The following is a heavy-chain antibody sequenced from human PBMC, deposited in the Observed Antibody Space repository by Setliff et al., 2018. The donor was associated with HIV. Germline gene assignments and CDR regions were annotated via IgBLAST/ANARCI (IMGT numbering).Heavy chain of an antibody. D-gene: IGHD6-13*01. Sequence: ASVKVSCKASGYTFTGYYIHWVRQAPGQGLEWMANFDPEDGETFYAQKFQGRLTMTEDTSTDTAYMELSSLRSDDTAMYYCATDPGYSSTWYSESFQHWGQGTVVTVSS. J-gene: IGHJ1*01. V-gene: IGHV1-24*01. CDR1: GYTFTGYY. CDR2: FDPEDGET. CDR3: ATDPGYSSTWYSESFQH.